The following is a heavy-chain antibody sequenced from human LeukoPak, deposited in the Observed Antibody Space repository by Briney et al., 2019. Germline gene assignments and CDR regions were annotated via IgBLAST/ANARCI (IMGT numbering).Heavy chain of an antibody. CDR2: INHSGST. CDR1: GGSISSTSSY. Sequence: SETLSLTCTVSGGSISSTSSYWGWIRQPPGKGLEWIGEINHSGSTNYNPSLKSRVTISVDTSKNQFSLKLSSVTAADTAVYYCARAPQYYDYVWGSYRYTVPYFDYWGQGTLVTVSS. J-gene: IGHJ4*02. CDR3: ARAPQYYDYVWGSYRYTVPYFDY. V-gene: IGHV4-39*01. D-gene: IGHD3-16*02.